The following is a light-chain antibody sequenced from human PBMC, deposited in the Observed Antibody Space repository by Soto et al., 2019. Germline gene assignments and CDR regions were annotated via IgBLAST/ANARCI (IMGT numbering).Light chain of an antibody. J-gene: IGLJ2*01. CDR1: SSDVGSYNL. CDR3: CSYAGSSTVV. CDR2: EGG. V-gene: IGLV2-23*01. Sequence: QSALTQPASVSGSPGQSITISCTGTSSDVGSYNLVSWYQQHPGKAPKLIIYEGGKRPSGVSNRFSGSKSGNTASLTISGLQAEDEADYYCCSYAGSSTVVFGGGTKLTVL.